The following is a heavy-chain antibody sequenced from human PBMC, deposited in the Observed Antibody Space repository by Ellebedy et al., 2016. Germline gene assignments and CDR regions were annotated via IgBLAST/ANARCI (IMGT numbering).Heavy chain of an antibody. V-gene: IGHV4-59*12. CDR3: ARDGHHYDSGNSGAFGWIDP. CDR1: GDSISGNY. J-gene: IGHJ5*02. Sequence: SETLSLTCTVSGDSISGNYWSWIRQPPGEGLEWIGFIHYTGSTNYNPSLKSRFTISLDTSKNQFSLNLSSVTAADTAVYYSARDGHHYDSGNSGAFGWIDPWGQGTLVTVSS. D-gene: IGHD3-10*01. CDR2: IHYTGST.